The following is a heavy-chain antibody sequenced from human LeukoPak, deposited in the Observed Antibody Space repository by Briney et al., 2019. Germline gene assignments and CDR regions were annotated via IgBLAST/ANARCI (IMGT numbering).Heavy chain of an antibody. J-gene: IGHJ4*02. CDR2: INHSGST. CDR1: GGSFSGYY. V-gene: IGHV4-34*01. D-gene: IGHD1-26*01. Sequence: PSETLSLTCAVYGGSFSGYYWSWIRQPPRQGLEWIGEINHSGSTNYNQSLKSRVTISVDTSKNQFSLKLSSVTAADTAVYYCAVSLVGATPFDYWGQGTLVTVSS. CDR3: AVSLVGATPFDY.